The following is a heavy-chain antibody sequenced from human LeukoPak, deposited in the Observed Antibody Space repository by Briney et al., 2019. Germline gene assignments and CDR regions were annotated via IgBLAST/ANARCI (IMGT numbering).Heavy chain of an antibody. J-gene: IGHJ4*02. V-gene: IGHV1-2*02. Sequence: ASVKVSCKASGYTSTAYYMHWVRQAPGQGLEYMGWINPNSGDTNCAQKFQGRVTMTRDTSMTTAYMELTGLRSDDTAVYYCARDGEVRQGHCSTTSCPIDYWGQGTLVIVSS. CDR3: ARDGEVRQGHCSTTSCPIDY. CDR2: INPNSGDT. CDR1: GYTSTAYY. D-gene: IGHD2-2*01.